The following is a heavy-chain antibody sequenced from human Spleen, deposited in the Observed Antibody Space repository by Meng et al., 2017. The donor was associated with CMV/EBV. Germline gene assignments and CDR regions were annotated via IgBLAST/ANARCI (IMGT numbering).Heavy chain of an antibody. J-gene: IGHJ4*02. D-gene: IGHD6-19*01. Sequence: ASVKVSRKASGYTFTGYYLHWVRQAPGHGLEWMGWINPNNGGANSAQKFQGRVTMTKDTSTSTAYMELRSLRSDDTAVYYCARLDSSGWYGDYWGQGTLVTVSS. V-gene: IGHV1-2*02. CDR2: INPNNGGA. CDR3: ARLDSSGWYGDY. CDR1: GYTFTGYY.